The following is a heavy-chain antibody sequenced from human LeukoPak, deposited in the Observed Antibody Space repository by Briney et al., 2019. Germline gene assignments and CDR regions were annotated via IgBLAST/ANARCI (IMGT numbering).Heavy chain of an antibody. V-gene: IGHV1-24*01. CDR3: ATDLLETPDRVAFDY. J-gene: IGHJ4*02. CDR1: GYTLTELS. Sequence: ASVKVSCKVSGYTLTELSMHWVRQAPGKGLEWMGGFDPEDGETIYAQKFQGRVTMTEDTSTDTAYMELSSLRSEDTAVYYCATDLLETPDRVAFDYWGQGTLVTVSS. D-gene: IGHD5-12*01. CDR2: FDPEDGET.